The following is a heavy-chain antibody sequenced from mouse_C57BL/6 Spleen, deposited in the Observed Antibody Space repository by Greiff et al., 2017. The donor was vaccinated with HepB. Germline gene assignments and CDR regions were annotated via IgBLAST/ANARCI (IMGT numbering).Heavy chain of an antibody. V-gene: IGHV1-4*01. Sequence: QVQLQQSGAELARPGASVKMSCKASGYTFTSYTMHWVKQRPGQGLEWIGYINPSSGYTKYNQKFKDKATLTADKSSSTAYMQLSSLTSEDSAVYYCAIPLYYETREYFDYWGQGTTLTVSS. J-gene: IGHJ2*01. CDR1: GYTFTSYT. D-gene: IGHD2-4*01. CDR3: AIPLYYETREYFDY. CDR2: INPSSGYT.